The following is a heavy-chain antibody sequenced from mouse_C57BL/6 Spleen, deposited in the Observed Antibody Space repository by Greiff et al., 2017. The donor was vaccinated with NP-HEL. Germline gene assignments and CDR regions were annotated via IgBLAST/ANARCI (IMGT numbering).Heavy chain of an antibody. D-gene: IGHD1-1*01. CDR2: IDPSDSET. J-gene: IGHJ2*01. CDR1: GYTFTSYW. CDR3: ARRATTVVAHFDY. V-gene: IGHV1-52*01. Sequence: VQLQQPGAELVRPGSSVKLSCKASGYTFTSYWMHWVKQRPIQGLEWIGNIDPSDSETHYNQKFKDKATLTVDKSSSTAYMQLSSLTSEDSAVYYCARRATTVVAHFDYWGQGTTLTVSS.